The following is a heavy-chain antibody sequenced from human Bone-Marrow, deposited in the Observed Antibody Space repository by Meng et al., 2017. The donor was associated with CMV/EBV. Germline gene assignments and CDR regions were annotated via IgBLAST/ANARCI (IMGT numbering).Heavy chain of an antibody. CDR2: ISSSSSYI. V-gene: IGHV3-21*01. J-gene: IGHJ6*02. CDR1: GFTFSSYS. Sequence: GGSLRLSCAASGFTFSSYSMNWVRQAPGKGLEWVSSISSSSSYIYYADSVKGRFTISRDNAKNSLYLQMNSLRAEDTAVYYCARDLYDILTGYPNHYYYGMDVCGQGTTVTVSS. CDR3: ARDLYDILTGYPNHYYYGMDV. D-gene: IGHD3-9*01.